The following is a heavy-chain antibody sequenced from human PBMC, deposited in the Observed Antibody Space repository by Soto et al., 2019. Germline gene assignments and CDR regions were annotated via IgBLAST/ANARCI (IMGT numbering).Heavy chain of an antibody. CDR1: VFSLSTSGVG. J-gene: IGHJ5*02. D-gene: IGHD3-10*01. Sequence: QITLKECGPKLVKPTQTVTLTCPFSVFSLSTSGVGVGWIRQPPGKALDWLALIYWDDDKRYSPSLKSRLTLPQDTAKNRVVLKMSNMYPVDTASYYYAHRNYYASAEFHPLGQGTLDTVS. V-gene: IGHV2-5*02. CDR3: AHRNYYASAEFHP. CDR2: IYWDDDK.